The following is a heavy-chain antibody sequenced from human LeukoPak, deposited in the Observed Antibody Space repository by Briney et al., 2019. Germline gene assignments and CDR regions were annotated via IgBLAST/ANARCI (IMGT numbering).Heavy chain of an antibody. CDR2: ISAYNGNT. CDR1: GYTFTSYG. D-gene: IGHD2-2*01. V-gene: IGHV1-18*01. J-gene: IGHJ4*02. Sequence: ASVKVSCKASGYTFTSYGISWVRQAPGRGLEWMGWISAYNGNTNYAQKLQGRVTMTTDTSTSTAYMELRSLRSDDTAVYYCARDGPGYCSSTSCSNYFDYWGQGTLVTVSS. CDR3: ARDGPGYCSSTSCSNYFDY.